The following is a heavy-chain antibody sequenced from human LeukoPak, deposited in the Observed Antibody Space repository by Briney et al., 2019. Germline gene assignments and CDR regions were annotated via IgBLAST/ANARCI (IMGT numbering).Heavy chain of an antibody. D-gene: IGHD6-19*01. CDR3: ARDYDSSGWYGGTTGY. Sequence: ASVKVSCKASGYTFTDYYIHWVRQAPGQGLEWMGWINPNSGGTNYAQKLQGRVTMTTDTSTSTAYMELRSLRSDDTAVYYCARDYDSSGWYGGTTGYWGQGTLVTVSS. J-gene: IGHJ4*02. CDR2: INPNSGGT. CDR1: GYTFTDYY. V-gene: IGHV1-2*02.